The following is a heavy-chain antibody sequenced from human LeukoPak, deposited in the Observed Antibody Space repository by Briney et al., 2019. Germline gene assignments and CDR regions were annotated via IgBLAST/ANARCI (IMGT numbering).Heavy chain of an antibody. CDR3: ARELMGLTMIVVVNAIDY. CDR2: ISSTSSYI. Sequence: GGSLRLSCAASGFTFDDYAMHWVRQAPGKGLEWVSSISSTSSYIYYADSVKGRFTISRDNAKNSLYLQMNSLRAEDTAVYYCARELMGLTMIVVVNAIDYWGQGTLVTVSS. D-gene: IGHD3-22*01. CDR1: GFTFDDYA. V-gene: IGHV3-21*01. J-gene: IGHJ4*02.